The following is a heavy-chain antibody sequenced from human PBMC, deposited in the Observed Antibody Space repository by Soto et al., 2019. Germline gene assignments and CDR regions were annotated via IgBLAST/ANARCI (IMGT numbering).Heavy chain of an antibody. CDR2: ISYDGSNK. V-gene: IGHV3-30*18. D-gene: IGHD3-22*01. J-gene: IGHJ4*02. CDR1: GFTFSSYG. Sequence: GGSLRLSCAASGFTFSSYGMHWVRQAPGKGLEWVAVISYDGSNKYYADSVKGRFTISRDNSKNTLYLQMNSLRAEDTAVYYCAKAGGYYYDSSGYYVFGDYYFDYWGQGTLVTVSS. CDR3: AKAGGYYYDSSGYYVFGDYYFDY.